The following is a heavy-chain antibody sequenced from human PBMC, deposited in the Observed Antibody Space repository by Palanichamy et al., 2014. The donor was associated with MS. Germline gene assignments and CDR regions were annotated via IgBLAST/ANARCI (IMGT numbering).Heavy chain of an antibody. CDR2: ISSSSSYI. CDR3: ARSGFNWGMEMSDY. V-gene: IGHV3-21*01. J-gene: IGHJ4*02. Sequence: EVQLVESGGGLVKPGGSLRLSCAASGFTFSDYSMNWVRQAPGKGLEWVSSISSSSSYIYYADSVQGRFTVSRDNAKNSLYLQMNSLRAEDTAVYYCARSGFNWGMEMSDYWGQGTLVTVSS. D-gene: IGHD7-27*01. CDR1: GFTFSDYS.